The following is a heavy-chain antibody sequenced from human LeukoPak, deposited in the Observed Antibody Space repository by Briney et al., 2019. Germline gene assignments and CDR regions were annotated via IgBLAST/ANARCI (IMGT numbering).Heavy chain of an antibody. CDR3: AKARGGYSYGYAAYFDY. Sequence: GGSLRLSCAASGFTVSSYAMSWVRQAPGKGLEWVSAISGSGGSTYYADSVKGRFTISRDNSKNTLYLQMNSLRAEDTAVYYCAKARGGYSYGYAAYFDYWGQGTLVTVSS. J-gene: IGHJ4*02. D-gene: IGHD5-18*01. CDR1: GFTVSSYA. V-gene: IGHV3-23*01. CDR2: ISGSGGST.